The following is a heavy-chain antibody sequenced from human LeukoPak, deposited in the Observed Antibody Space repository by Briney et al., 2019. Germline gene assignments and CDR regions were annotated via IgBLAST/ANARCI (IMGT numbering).Heavy chain of an antibody. CDR1: VGSISTGYY. D-gene: IGHD1-26*01. V-gene: IGHV4-39*01. J-gene: IGHJ4*02. CDR2: IHSSGST. CDR3: AGSPYSGSSFDY. Sequence: PSETLSLTCTVSVGSISTGYYWGWIRQPPGKGLGWIGNIHSSGSTFYNPSLKSRVIISVDMSKNQFSLKLSSVTAADTAVYYCAGSPYSGSSFDYWGQGTLITVSS.